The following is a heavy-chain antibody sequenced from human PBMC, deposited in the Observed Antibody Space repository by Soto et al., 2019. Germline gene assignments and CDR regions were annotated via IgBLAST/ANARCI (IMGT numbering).Heavy chain of an antibody. Sequence: GGSLRLSCAASGFTFSDYYMSWIRQAPGKGLEWVSYISSSSSTIYYADSVKGRFTISRDNAKNSLYLQMNSLRAEDTAVYYCARDLRRQWLVRAGGVDYWGQGTLVTVSS. CDR2: ISSSSSTI. CDR3: ARDLRRQWLVRAGGVDY. CDR1: GFTFSDYY. D-gene: IGHD6-19*01. V-gene: IGHV3-11*01. J-gene: IGHJ4*02.